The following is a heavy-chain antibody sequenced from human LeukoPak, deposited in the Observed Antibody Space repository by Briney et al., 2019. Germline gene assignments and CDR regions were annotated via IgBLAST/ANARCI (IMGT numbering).Heavy chain of an antibody. CDR2: INWNGGST. CDR3: ARDLMWQPDY. J-gene: IGHJ4*02. Sequence: GGSLRLSCAASGFTVSSNYMSWVRQAPGKGLEWVSGINWNGGSTGYADSVKGRFTISRDNAKNSLYLQMNSLRAEDTALYYCARDLMWQPDYWGQGTLVTVSS. V-gene: IGHV3-20*04. D-gene: IGHD2-8*01. CDR1: GFTVSSNY.